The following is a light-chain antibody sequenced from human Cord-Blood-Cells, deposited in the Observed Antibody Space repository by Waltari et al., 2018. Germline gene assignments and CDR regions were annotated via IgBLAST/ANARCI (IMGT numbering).Light chain of an antibody. J-gene: IGLJ1*01. CDR1: KLGDKY. V-gene: IGLV3-1*01. Sequence: SYELTRPPSVSVSPGQTASITCSGAKLGDKYACWYQQKPGQSPVLVIYQDSKRPSGIPERFSGSNSGNTATLTISGTQAMDEADYYCQAWDSSLYVFGTGTKVTVL. CDR3: QAWDSSLYV. CDR2: QDS.